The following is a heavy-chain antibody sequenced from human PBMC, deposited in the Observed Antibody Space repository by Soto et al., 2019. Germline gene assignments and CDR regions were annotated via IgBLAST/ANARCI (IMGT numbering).Heavy chain of an antibody. CDR2: IRSKVYGVTT. J-gene: IGHJ6*02. V-gene: IGHV3-49*03. CDR1: GFTFSDYA. D-gene: IGHD2-2*01. CDR3: AKYTSVSRHSFFGMDV. Sequence: GGSLRLSCTTSGFTFSDYAICWFRQAPGKGLEWVGVIRSKVYGVTTDYAASVKGRLAISRDDSKSTAYLQMNSVTTEDTAVYFCAKYTSVSRHSFFGMDVWGHGTTVTVSS.